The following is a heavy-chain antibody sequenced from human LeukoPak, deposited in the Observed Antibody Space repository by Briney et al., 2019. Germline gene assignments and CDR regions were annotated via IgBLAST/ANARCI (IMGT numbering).Heavy chain of an antibody. Sequence: TGGSLRLSCAASGFTFSSYSMNWVRQAPGKGLEWVSSISSSSSYIYYADSVKGRFTISRDNAKNSLYLQMNSLRAEDTAVYYCARVPAAIRHYYYYYMDVWGKGTTVTVSS. CDR1: GFTFSSYS. J-gene: IGHJ6*03. CDR3: ARVPAAIRHYYYYYMDV. D-gene: IGHD2-2*02. CDR2: ISSSSSYI. V-gene: IGHV3-21*06.